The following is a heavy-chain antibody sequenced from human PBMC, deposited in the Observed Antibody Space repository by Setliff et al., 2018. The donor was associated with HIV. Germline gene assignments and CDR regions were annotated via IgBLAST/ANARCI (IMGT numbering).Heavy chain of an antibody. CDR3: ARDRPPSTVDMLGAFDR. CDR1: RGPISRSY. Sequence: PSETLSLTCIVSRGPISRSYWSWIRQPPGKGLEWIGYIYYTGTANYNPSLKSRVTISVDTSKNQLSLKLSSVTAADTAVYYCARDRPPSTVDMLGAFDRWGQGTMVTVSS. D-gene: IGHD4-17*01. J-gene: IGHJ3*02. V-gene: IGHV4-59*12. CDR2: IYYTGTA.